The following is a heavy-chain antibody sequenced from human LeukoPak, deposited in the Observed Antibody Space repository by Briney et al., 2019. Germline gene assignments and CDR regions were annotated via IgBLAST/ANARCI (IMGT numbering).Heavy chain of an antibody. CDR3: ARERTYGDFFDY. J-gene: IGHJ4*02. D-gene: IGHD4-17*01. Sequence: GGSLRLSCAASGFTVSSNYMSWVRQAPGKGLEWVSVIYSGGSTYYADSVKGRFTISRDNSKNTLYLQMNSLGAEDTAVYYCARERTYGDFFDYWGQGTLVTVSS. CDR2: IYSGGST. CDR1: GFTVSSNY. V-gene: IGHV3-66*01.